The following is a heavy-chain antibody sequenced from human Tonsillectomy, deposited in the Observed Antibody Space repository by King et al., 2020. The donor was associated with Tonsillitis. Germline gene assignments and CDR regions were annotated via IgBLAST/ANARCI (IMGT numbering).Heavy chain of an antibody. CDR1: GFTFSRFA. J-gene: IGHJ3*02. Sequence: VQLVESGGGLVQPGGSLRLSCAASGFTFSRFAISWVRQAPGKGLEWVSTISGGVGSTYYADSVKGRFTISRDNSKNTLYLQMNSLRVEDTAVYYCAKGYDFWSGYYAFGIWGQGTMVTVSS. V-gene: IGHV3-23*04. CDR3: AKGYDFWSGYYAFGI. CDR2: ISGGVGST. D-gene: IGHD3-3*01.